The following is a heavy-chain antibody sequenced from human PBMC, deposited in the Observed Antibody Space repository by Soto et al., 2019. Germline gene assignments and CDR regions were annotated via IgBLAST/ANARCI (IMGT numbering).Heavy chain of an antibody. Sequence: LRLSCAASGFSISTYWMSWVRQAPGKGLEWVANINRDGSEKNYVDSVKGRFTISRDNAKNSLYLQMNSLRVEDTAVYYCARESTVDLAGYWGQGTLVTVSS. D-gene: IGHD5-12*01. V-gene: IGHV3-7*01. CDR3: ARESTVDLAGY. CDR1: GFSISTYW. CDR2: INRDGSEK. J-gene: IGHJ4*02.